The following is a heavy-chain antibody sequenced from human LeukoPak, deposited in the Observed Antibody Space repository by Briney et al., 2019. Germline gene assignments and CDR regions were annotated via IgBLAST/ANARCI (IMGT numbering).Heavy chain of an antibody. CDR3: ARVMSASVWRSYGSYYYYYYMDI. J-gene: IGHJ6*03. Sequence: GGSLGLSCAASGFTFSSYWMSWVRQAPGKGGEWVANIKQDGSEKYSVDSVKGPFTISRDNAKNSLYMQMTSLRAEDTAVYYCARVMSASVWRSYGSYYYYYYMDIWGKGTTVTVSS. V-gene: IGHV3-7*01. CDR2: IKQDGSEK. CDR1: GFTFSSYW. D-gene: IGHD3-16*01.